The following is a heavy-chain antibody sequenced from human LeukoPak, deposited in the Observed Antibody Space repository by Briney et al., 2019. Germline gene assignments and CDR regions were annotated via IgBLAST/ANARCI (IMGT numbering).Heavy chain of an antibody. CDR3: ARGDYGDYQPGMDV. J-gene: IGHJ6*02. CDR2: ISYDGSNK. V-gene: IGHV3-30-3*01. Sequence: GGSLRLSCAASGFTFSSYAMHWVRQAPGKGLEWVAVISYDGSNKYYADSVKGRFTISRDNSKNTLYLQMNSLRAEDTAVYYCARGDYGDYQPGMDVWGQGTTVTVSS. CDR1: GFTFSSYA. D-gene: IGHD4-17*01.